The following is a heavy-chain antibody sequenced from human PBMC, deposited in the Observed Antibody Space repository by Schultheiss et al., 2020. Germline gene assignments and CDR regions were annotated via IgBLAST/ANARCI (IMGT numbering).Heavy chain of an antibody. CDR2: IYYSGST. V-gene: IGHV4-59*08. D-gene: IGHD4-17*01. CDR3: ARALATMTALLYLDY. J-gene: IGHJ4*02. Sequence: SQTLSLTCTVSGGSISSYFWSWIRQPPGKGLEWIGYIYYSGSTNYNPALKSRVTISVDTYKNQFSLRLRSVTAADTAVYYCARALATMTALLYLDYWGQGTLVTVSS. CDR1: GGSISSYF.